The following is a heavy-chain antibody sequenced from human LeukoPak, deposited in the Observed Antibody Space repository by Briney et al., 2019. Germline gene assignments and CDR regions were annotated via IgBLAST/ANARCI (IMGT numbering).Heavy chain of an antibody. D-gene: IGHD3-16*01. CDR1: GGSISSYY. J-gene: IGHJ4*02. V-gene: IGHV4-59*01. Sequence: SETLSLTCTVSGGSISSYYWSWIRQPPGKGLEWIGYIYYSGSTNYNPSLKSRVTISVDTSKNQFSLKLSSVTAADTAVYYCAREGGEYSLDYWGQGTLVTVSS. CDR2: IYYSGST. CDR3: AREGGEYSLDY.